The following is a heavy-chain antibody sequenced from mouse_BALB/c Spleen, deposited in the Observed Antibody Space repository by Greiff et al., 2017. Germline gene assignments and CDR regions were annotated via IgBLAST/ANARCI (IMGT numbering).Heavy chain of an antibody. CDR2: IWAGGST. V-gene: IGHV2-9*02. CDR1: GFSLTSYG. CDR3: ARGGNPYAMDY. D-gene: IGHD2-1*01. Sequence: VQLQESGPGLVAPSQSLSITCTVSGFSLTSYGVHWVRQPPGKGLEWLGVIWAGGSTNYNSALMSRLSISKDNSKSQVFLKMNSLQTDDTAMYYCARGGNPYAMDYWGQGTSVTVSS. J-gene: IGHJ4*01.